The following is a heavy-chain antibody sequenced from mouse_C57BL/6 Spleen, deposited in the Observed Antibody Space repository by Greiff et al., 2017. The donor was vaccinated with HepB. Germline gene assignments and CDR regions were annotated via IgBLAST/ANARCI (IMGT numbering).Heavy chain of an antibody. CDR1: GYTFTDYE. CDR2: IDPETGGT. D-gene: IGHD1-1*01. V-gene: IGHV1-15*01. Sequence: VQLQESGAELVRPGASVTLSCKASGYTFTDYEMHWVKQTPVHGLEWIGAIDPETGGTAYNQKFKGKAILTADKSSSTAYMELRSLTSEDSAVYYCTRRGSYYGSSYPFAYWGQGTLVTVSA. CDR3: TRRGSYYGSSYPFAY. J-gene: IGHJ3*01.